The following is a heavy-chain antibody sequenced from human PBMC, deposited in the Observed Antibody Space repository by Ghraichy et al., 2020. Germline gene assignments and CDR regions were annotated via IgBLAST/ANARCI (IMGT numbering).Heavy chain of an antibody. CDR2: ISAYNGNT. CDR3: ARDIADYVWGSYRYTLLDY. Sequence: ASVKVSCKASGYTFTSYGISWVRQAPGQGLEWMGWISAYNGNTNYAQKLQGRVTMTTDTSTSTAYMELRSLRSDETAVYYCARDIADYVWGSYRYTLLDYWGQGTLVTVSS. V-gene: IGHV1-18*01. CDR1: GYTFTSYG. J-gene: IGHJ4*02. D-gene: IGHD3-16*02.